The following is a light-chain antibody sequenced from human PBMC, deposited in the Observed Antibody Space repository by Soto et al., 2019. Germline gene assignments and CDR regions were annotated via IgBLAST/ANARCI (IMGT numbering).Light chain of an antibody. CDR1: QTIHSF. CDR2: DAS. CDR3: QQFHSFPCT. Sequence: DIQMTQSPSTLSASVGDRVTITCRASQTIHSFLAWYQQKAGKAPKLLIYDASNLESGVPSRFSGSGSGTEFTLTVSSLQPDDFATFYCQQFHSFPCTFGQGTKVEI. V-gene: IGKV1-5*01. J-gene: IGKJ1*01.